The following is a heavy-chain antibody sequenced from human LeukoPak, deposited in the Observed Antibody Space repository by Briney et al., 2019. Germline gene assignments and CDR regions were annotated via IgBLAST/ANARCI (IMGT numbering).Heavy chain of an antibody. D-gene: IGHD3-10*01. CDR2: IRSKANSYAT. V-gene: IGHV3-73*01. CDR3: TRRAWGGYYGMDV. J-gene: IGHJ6*04. CDR1: GFTFSGSA. Sequence: GGSLKLSCAPSGFTFSGSAMHWVRQASGEGREWVGRIRSKANSYATAYAASVKGRFTISRDDSKNTAYLQMNSLKTEDTAVYYCTRRAWGGYYGMDVWGKGTTVTVSS.